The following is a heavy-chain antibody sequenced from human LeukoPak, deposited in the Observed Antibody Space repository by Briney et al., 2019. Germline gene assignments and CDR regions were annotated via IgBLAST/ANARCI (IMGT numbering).Heavy chain of an antibody. Sequence: SETLSLTCTVSGGSISSYYWSWIRQPPGKGLEWIGYIYYSGSTNYNPSLKSRVTISVDTSKNQFSLKLSSVTAADTAVYYCARHASYLYYFDYWGLGTLVTVSS. CDR1: GGSISSYY. D-gene: IGHD2/OR15-2a*01. V-gene: IGHV4-59*08. J-gene: IGHJ4*02. CDR2: IYYSGST. CDR3: ARHASYLYYFDY.